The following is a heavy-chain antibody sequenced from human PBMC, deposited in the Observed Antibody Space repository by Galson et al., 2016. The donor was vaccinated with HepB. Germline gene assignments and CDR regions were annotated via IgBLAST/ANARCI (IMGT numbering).Heavy chain of an antibody. CDR3: ARGSGYPISGSHDY. Sequence: SLRLSCAASGFVFNEYTMHWVRQAPGKGLEWVALVSYSGSNEYYGDSVKGRMTSSRDNSESTLYLHINNPRAEDTAVYYCARGSGYPISGSHDYWGQGTLVTVSS. V-gene: IGHV3-30*04. CDR2: VSYSGSNE. J-gene: IGHJ4*02. CDR1: GFVFNEYT. D-gene: IGHD3-10*01.